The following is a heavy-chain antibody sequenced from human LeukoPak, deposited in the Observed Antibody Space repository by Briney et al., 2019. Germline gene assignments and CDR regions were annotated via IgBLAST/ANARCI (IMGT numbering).Heavy chain of an antibody. CDR1: GFTFSSYG. V-gene: IGHV3-30*03. CDR2: ISYDGSNK. D-gene: IGHD2-2*01. CDR3: ARGRASPRYCSSTSCYVEPGAPFDY. J-gene: IGHJ4*02. Sequence: GGSLRLSCAASGFTFSSYGMHWVRQAPGKGLEWGAVISYDGSNKYYADSVKGRFTISRDNSKNSLYLQMNSLRAEDTAVYYCARGRASPRYCSSTSCYVEPGAPFDYWGQGTLVTVSS.